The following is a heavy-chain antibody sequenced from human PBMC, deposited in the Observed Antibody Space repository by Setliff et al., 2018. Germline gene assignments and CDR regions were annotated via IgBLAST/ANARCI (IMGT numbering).Heavy chain of an antibody. CDR1: GYAFSSYY. D-gene: IGHD6-13*01. J-gene: IGHJ4*02. Sequence: ASVKVSCKASGYAFSSYYMYWVRQAPGQGLDWMGTINTGGGSASIVDQFRGRVTMTRDTSTSTVYMEFSSLKSDDTDVYYCARGGVAAAGRKGVFEYWGQGTLVTVSS. V-gene: IGHV1-46*01. CDR2: INTGGGSA. CDR3: ARGGVAAAGRKGVFEY.